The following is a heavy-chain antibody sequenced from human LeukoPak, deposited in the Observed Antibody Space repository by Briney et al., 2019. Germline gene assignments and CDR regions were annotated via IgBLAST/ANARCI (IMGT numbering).Heavy chain of an antibody. Sequence: PSQTLSLTCTVSGGSISSSSYYWGWLRQPPGTGLEWLGSIYYSGSTYYNPSLKSRVTISVNTSKNQFSLKLSSVTAADTAVYYCARNKGQFYEYFDYCGQATLVTVSS. CDR2: IYYSGST. V-gene: IGHV4-39*01. J-gene: IGHJ4*02. CDR1: GGSISSSSYY. D-gene: IGHD5/OR15-5a*01. CDR3: ARNKGQFYEYFDY.